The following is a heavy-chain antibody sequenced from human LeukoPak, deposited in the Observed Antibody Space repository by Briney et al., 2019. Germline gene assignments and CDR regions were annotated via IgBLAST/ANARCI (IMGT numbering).Heavy chain of an antibody. CDR3: ARDKSSGWYPSYYYYYMDV. D-gene: IGHD6-19*01. CDR1: GGTFSSYA. V-gene: IGHV1-69*13. CDR2: IIPIFGTA. Sequence: SVKVSCKASGGTFSSYAISWVRQAPGQGLEWMGGIIPIFGTANYAQKFQGRVTITADESTSTAYMELSSLRSEDTAVYYCARDKSSGWYPSYYYYYMDVWGKGTTVTVYS. J-gene: IGHJ6*03.